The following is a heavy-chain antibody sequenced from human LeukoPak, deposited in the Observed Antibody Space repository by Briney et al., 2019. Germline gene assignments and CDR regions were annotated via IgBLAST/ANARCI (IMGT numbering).Heavy chain of an antibody. CDR3: ARRTRGSWVDY. Sequence: PGGSLRLSCAASGFTFSTYGMHWVRQAPGKGLEWVAVISYDGSNKYYADSVKGRFTISRDNSKNTLSLRMNSLRAEDTAVYYCARRTRGSWVDYWGQGTLVTVSS. CDR1: GFTFSTYG. CDR2: ISYDGSNK. V-gene: IGHV3-30*03. J-gene: IGHJ4*02. D-gene: IGHD1-26*01.